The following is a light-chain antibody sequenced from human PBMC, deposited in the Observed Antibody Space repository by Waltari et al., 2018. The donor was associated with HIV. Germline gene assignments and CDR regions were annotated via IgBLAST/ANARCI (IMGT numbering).Light chain of an antibody. CDR3: QQYDTSLGS. V-gene: IGKV3-15*01. CDR2: GAS. J-gene: IGKJ2*03. CDR1: QSVSSN. Sequence: ERVMTQSPATLSVSPGERATLSCRASQSVSSNLAWYQQKPGQAPRLLIYGASTRATGIPARFSGSGSGTEFTLTISSLQSEDFAVYYCQQYDTSLGSFGQGTKLEIK.